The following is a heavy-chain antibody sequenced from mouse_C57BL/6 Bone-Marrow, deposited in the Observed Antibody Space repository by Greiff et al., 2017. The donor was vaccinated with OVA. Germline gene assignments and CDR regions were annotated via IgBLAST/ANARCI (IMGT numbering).Heavy chain of an antibody. V-gene: IGHV14-4*01. CDR1: GFNIKDDY. Sequence: EVQLQQSGAELVRPGASVKLSCTASGFNIKDDYMHWVKQRPEQGLEWIGWIDPENGDTEYASKFQGKATITADTSSNTAYLQLSSLTSEDTAVYYCTTTGLYFDYWGQGTTLTVSS. CDR3: TTTGLYFDY. D-gene: IGHD1-1*01. J-gene: IGHJ2*01. CDR2: IDPENGDT.